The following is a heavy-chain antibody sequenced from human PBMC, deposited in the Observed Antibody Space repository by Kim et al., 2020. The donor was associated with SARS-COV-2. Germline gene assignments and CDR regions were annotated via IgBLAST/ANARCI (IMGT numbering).Heavy chain of an antibody. CDR1: GFTFSSYG. CDR3: AKDGDSSGYLYYYYYGMDV. D-gene: IGHD3-22*01. J-gene: IGHJ6*02. CDR2: ISYDGSNK. V-gene: IGHV3-30*18. Sequence: GGSLRLSCAASGFTFSSYGMHWVRQAPGKGLEWVAVISYDGSNKYYADSVKGRFTISRDNSKNTLYLQMNSLRAEDTAVYYCAKDGDSSGYLYYYYYGMDVWGQGTTVTVSS.